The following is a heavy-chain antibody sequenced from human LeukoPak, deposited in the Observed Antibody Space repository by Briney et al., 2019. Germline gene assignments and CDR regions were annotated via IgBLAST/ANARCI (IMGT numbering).Heavy chain of an antibody. J-gene: IGHJ5*02. D-gene: IGHD5-12*01. CDR3: VRGVKPREVATIHALYGNWFDP. Sequence: GGSLRLSCSASGFTFSSYAMHWVRQAPGKGLEYVSAISSNGGSTYYADSVKGRFTISRDNSKNTLYLQMSSLRAEDTAVYYCVRGVKPREVATIHALYGNWFDPWGQGTLVTVSS. CDR2: ISSNGGST. V-gene: IGHV3-64D*06. CDR1: GFTFSSYA.